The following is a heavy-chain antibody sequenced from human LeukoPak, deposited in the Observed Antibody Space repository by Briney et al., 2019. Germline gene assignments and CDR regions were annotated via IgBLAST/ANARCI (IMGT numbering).Heavy chain of an antibody. CDR3: ARGAAVVVPAAIPDY. D-gene: IGHD2-2*02. V-gene: IGHV1-2*02. CDR2: INPNSGGT. CDR1: GYTFTGYY. J-gene: IGHJ4*02. Sequence: ASVKVSCKASGYTFTGYYMHWVRQAPGQGLEWMGWINPNSGGTNYAQKFQGRVTMTRDTSISTAYRELSRLRSDDTAVYYCARGAAVVVPAAIPDYWGQGTLVTVSS.